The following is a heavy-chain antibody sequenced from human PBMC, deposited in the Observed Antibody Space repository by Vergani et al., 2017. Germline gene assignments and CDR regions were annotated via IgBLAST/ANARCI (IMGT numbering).Heavy chain of an antibody. J-gene: IGHJ6*03. CDR3: ARDIATIYLGGYYYMDV. CDR1: GFTFSSYW. V-gene: IGHV3-7*03. Sequence: EVQLVESGGGLVQPGGSLRLSCAASGFTFSSYWMSWVRQAPGKGLEWVANIKQDGSEKYYVDSVKGRFTISRDNAKNSLYLQMNSLRAEDTAVYYCARDIATIYLGGYYYMDVWGKGTTVTVSS. D-gene: IGHD3-16*01. CDR2: IKQDGSEK.